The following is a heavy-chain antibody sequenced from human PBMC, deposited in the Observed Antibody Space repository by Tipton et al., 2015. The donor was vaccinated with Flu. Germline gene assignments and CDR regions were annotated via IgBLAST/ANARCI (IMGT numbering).Heavy chain of an antibody. CDR2: IASSVSTT. Sequence: AVSGFTFSTYDMNWVRQAPGKGLEWVSYIASSVSTTYYADSVKGRFTISRDNAKNSLSLQMDSLRAEDTAVYYCARRDYSNYVSDPKNWFDPWGQGTLVTVSS. CDR1: GFTFSTYD. CDR3: ARRDYSNYVSDPKNWFDP. V-gene: IGHV3-48*03. D-gene: IGHD4-11*01. J-gene: IGHJ5*02.